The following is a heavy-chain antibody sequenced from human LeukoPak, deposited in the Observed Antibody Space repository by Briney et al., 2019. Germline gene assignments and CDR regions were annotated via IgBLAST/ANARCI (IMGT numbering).Heavy chain of an antibody. CDR3: ARAESRITIFGMDTNYFDY. Sequence: SETLSLTCTVSGGSVSSGSYYWSWIRQPPGKGLEWIGYIYYSGSTNYNPSLKSRVTISVDTSKNQFSLKLSSVTAADTAVYYCARAESRITIFGMDTNYFDYWGQGTLVTVSS. D-gene: IGHD3-3*01. V-gene: IGHV4-61*01. J-gene: IGHJ4*02. CDR1: GGSVSSGSYY. CDR2: IYYSGST.